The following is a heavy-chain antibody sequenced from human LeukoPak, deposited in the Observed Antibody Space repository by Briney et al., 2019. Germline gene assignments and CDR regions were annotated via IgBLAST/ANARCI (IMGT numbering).Heavy chain of an antibody. CDR3: ARDQGGYCGGDCHNWFDP. CDR2: IYTSGST. CDR1: GGSISSGSYY. V-gene: IGHV4-61*02. Sequence: SETLSLTCTVSGGSISSGSYYWSWIRQPAGKGLEWIGRIYTSGSTNYNPSLKSRVTISVDTSKNQFSLKLSSVTAADTAVYYCARDQGGYCGGDCHNWFDPWGQGTPVTVSS. D-gene: IGHD2-21*02. J-gene: IGHJ5*02.